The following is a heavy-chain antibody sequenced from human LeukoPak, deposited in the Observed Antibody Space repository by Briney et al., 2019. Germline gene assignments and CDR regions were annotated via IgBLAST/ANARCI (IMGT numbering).Heavy chain of an antibody. D-gene: IGHD2-15*01. Sequence: GGSLRLSCAASGFTVSSNYMSWVRQAPGKGLEWVSVIYSGGSTYYAASVKGRFTISRDNSKNTLYLQMNSLRAEDTAVYYCARGGDIVDNWFDPWGQGTLVTVSS. J-gene: IGHJ5*02. CDR3: ARGGDIVDNWFDP. CDR2: IYSGGST. CDR1: GFTVSSNY. V-gene: IGHV3-53*01.